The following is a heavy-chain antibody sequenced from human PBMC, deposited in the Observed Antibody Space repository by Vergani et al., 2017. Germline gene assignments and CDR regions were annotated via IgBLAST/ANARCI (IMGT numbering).Heavy chain of an antibody. D-gene: IGHD5-24*01. CDR1: GGSISSGSYY. CDR2: IYTSGST. CDR3: ARAGYNYGFDY. J-gene: IGHJ4*02. Sequence: QVQLQESGPGLVKPSQTLSLTCTVSGGSISSGSYYLSWIRQPAGTGLEWIGRIYTSGSTNYNPSLKSRVTIAVDTSKNQFSLKLSSVTAADTAVYYCARAGYNYGFDYGGQGTLVTVAS. V-gene: IGHV4-61*02.